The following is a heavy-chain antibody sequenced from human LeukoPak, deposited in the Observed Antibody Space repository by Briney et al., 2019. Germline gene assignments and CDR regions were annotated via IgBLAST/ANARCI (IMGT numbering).Heavy chain of an antibody. J-gene: IGHJ4*02. V-gene: IGHV3-30-3*01. Sequence: PGRSLRLSCAASGFTFSSYAMHWVRQAPGKGLEWVAVISYDGSNKYYADSVKGRFTISRDNSKNTLYLQMNSLRAEDTAVYYCAREGDDYWGQGTLVTVSS. D-gene: IGHD3-16*01. CDR2: ISYDGSNK. CDR1: GFTFSSYA. CDR3: AREGDDY.